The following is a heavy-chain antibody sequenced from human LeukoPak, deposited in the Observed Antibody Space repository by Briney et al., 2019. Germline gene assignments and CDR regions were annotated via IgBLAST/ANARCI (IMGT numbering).Heavy chain of an antibody. Sequence: GSLRLSCAASGFTFSSYAMSWVRQAPGKGLECISGFSGSGGSTYYADSVKGRFTISRDNSKNTLYLQMNSLRAEDTAVYYCAKGSDPFLWFGEFNVKLPRPIRHYYFDSWGQGTLVTVSS. CDR1: GFTFSSYA. CDR2: FSGSGGST. D-gene: IGHD3-10*01. CDR3: AKGSDPFLWFGEFNVKLPRPIRHYYFDS. V-gene: IGHV3-23*01. J-gene: IGHJ4*02.